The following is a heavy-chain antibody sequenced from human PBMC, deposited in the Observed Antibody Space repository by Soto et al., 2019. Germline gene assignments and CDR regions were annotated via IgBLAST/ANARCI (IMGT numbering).Heavy chain of an antibody. V-gene: IGHV3-48*03. Sequence: GGSLRLSCAASGFSFSTSEMNWVRQAPGKGLEWISYISSSGSTIFYADSVNGRFIVSRDNAKNSLYLQMNSLRAEDTAVYYCAKDRSSTWSFDSWGRGTLVTVSS. CDR3: AKDRSSTWSFDS. J-gene: IGHJ4*02. CDR2: ISSSGSTI. CDR1: GFSFSTSE. D-gene: IGHD6-13*01.